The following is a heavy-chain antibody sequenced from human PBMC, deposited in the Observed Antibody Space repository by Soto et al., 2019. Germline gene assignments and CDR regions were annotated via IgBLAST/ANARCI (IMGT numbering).Heavy chain of an antibody. V-gene: IGHV5-51*01. CDR1: GYSFTSYW. CDR3: FILYGAARRGFDY. Sequence: GESLKIACKGSGYSFTSYWIGWVRQMPGKGLEWMGIIYPGDSDTRYSPSFQGQVTISVGKSKNTAYLHWSSLKAPDTAIYYCFILYGAARRGFDYWGPGTLVTVSS. CDR2: IYPGDSDT. J-gene: IGHJ4*02. D-gene: IGHD2-8*01.